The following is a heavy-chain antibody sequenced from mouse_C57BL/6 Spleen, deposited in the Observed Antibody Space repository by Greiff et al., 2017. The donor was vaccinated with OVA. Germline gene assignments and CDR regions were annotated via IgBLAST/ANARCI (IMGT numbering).Heavy chain of an antibody. CDR2: IWSGGST. J-gene: IGHJ3*01. D-gene: IGHD2-1*01. V-gene: IGHV2-2*01. CDR1: GFSLTSYG. Sequence: VQVVESGPGLVQPSQSLSITCTVSGFSLTSYGVHWVRQSPGKGLEWLGVIWSGGSTDYNAAFISRLSISKDNSKSQVFFKMNSLQADDTAIDSCVRGDGNFWFAYWGQGTLVTVSA. CDR3: VRGDGNFWFAY.